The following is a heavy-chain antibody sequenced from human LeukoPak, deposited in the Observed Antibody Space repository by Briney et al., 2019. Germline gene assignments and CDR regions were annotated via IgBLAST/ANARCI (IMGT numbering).Heavy chain of an antibody. D-gene: IGHD6-6*01. CDR3: AKMPDSRSRYYYYYYMDV. V-gene: IGHV3-30-3*02. Sequence: EAGGSLRLSCAASGFTFSSYAMHWVRQAPGKGLEWVAVISYDGSNKYYTDSVKGRSTISRDNSKNTLYLQMNSLRAEDTAVYYCAKMPDSRSRYYYYYYMDVWGKGTTVTVSS. J-gene: IGHJ6*03. CDR2: ISYDGSNK. CDR1: GFTFSSYA.